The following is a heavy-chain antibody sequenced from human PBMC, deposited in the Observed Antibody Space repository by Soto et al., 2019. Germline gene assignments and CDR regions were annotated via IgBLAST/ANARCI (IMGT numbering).Heavy chain of an antibody. D-gene: IGHD3-3*01. J-gene: IGHJ6*02. Sequence: GGSLRLSCAASGFTFSSFAITWVRQAPGKGLELVSVISGSGHSTYHADSVKGRFTIFRDNSTNTLYLQMTTPRAEDTAVYYCAKAPDFWSGFYPYAMDVWGHGTTVTVSS. V-gene: IGHV3-23*01. CDR2: ISGSGHST. CDR3: AKAPDFWSGFYPYAMDV. CDR1: GFTFSSFA.